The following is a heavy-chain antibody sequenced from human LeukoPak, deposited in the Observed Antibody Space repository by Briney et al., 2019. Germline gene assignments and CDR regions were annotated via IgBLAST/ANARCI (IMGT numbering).Heavy chain of an antibody. CDR1: GFTFSSLC. D-gene: IGHD6-13*01. Sequence: PGGSLRLSCAASGFTFSSLCMTWVRQAPGKGLEWVANIKPDGSDKYYVDSVKGRFTISRDNAKNSLYLQMNSLRAEDTAVYYCARGGYDRSWSLEDWGQGTLVTVSA. CDR3: ARGGYDRSWSLED. J-gene: IGHJ4*02. CDR2: IKPDGSDK. V-gene: IGHV3-7*01.